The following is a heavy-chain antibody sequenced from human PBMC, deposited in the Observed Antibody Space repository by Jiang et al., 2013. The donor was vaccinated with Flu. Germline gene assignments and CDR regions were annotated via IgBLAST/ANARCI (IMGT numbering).Heavy chain of an antibody. J-gene: IGHJ6*02. CDR1: GFDFSGHW. D-gene: IGHD1-14*01. V-gene: IGHV3-66*01. CDR2: IYSGGST. Sequence: QLLESGGGLVQPGGSLRLSCAASGFDFSGHWMSWIRQAPGKGLEWVSVIYSGGSTYYADSVKGRFTISRDNSKNTLYLQMNSLRAEDTAVYYCASPNWNHRPPYYYGMDVWGQGTTVTVSS. CDR3: ASPNWNHRPPYYYGMDV.